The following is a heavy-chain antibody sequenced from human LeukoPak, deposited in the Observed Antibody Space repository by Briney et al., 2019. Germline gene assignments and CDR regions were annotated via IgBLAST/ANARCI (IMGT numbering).Heavy chain of an antibody. V-gene: IGHV3-21*01. CDR2: ISSSSSYI. CDR3: ARVKGSGWYILDC. Sequence: GGSLRLSCAASGFTFSSYSMNWVRQAPGKGLEWVSSISSSSSYIYYADSVKGRFTISRDNAKNSLYLQMNSLRAEDTAVYYCARVKGSGWYILDCWGQGTLVAVSS. D-gene: IGHD6-19*01. CDR1: GFTFSSYS. J-gene: IGHJ4*02.